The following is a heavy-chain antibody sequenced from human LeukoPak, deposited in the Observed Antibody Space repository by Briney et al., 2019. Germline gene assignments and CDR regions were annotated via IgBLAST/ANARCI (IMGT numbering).Heavy chain of an antibody. CDR3: AKDNSYGDYNYFDY. V-gene: IGHV3-73*01. J-gene: IGHJ4*02. Sequence: GGSLRLSCAASGFTFSGSALHWVRQASGKGLEWVGRIRSTANGYATAYAASVKGRFTISRDNAKNSLYLQMNSLRAEDTALYYCAKDNSYGDYNYFDYWGQGTLVTVSS. CDR2: IRSTANGYAT. D-gene: IGHD4-17*01. CDR1: GFTFSGSA.